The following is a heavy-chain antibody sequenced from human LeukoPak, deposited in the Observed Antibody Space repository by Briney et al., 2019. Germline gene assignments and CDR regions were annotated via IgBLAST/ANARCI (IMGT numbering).Heavy chain of an antibody. V-gene: IGHV1-8*02. CDR2: MNPNSGNT. CDR1: GYTFTSYG. Sequence: ASVKVSCKASGYTFTSYGISWVRQAPGQGLEWMGWMNPNSGNTGYAQKFQGRVTMTRNTSISTAYMELSSLRSEDTAVYYCARGPGELLWFGEPTPALMDVWGKGTTVTISS. J-gene: IGHJ6*04. CDR3: ARGPGELLWFGEPTPALMDV. D-gene: IGHD3-10*01.